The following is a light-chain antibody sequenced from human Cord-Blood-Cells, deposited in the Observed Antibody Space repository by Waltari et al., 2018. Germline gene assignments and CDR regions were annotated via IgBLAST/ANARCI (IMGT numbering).Light chain of an antibody. CDR1: QGISSY. CDR3: QQYYSYPPT. V-gene: IGKV1-8*01. Sequence: AIRMTQPPSSLSASTGDRVNLTCRASQGISSYLAWYQQKPGKAPKRLIYAASTLQSGVPSRFSGSGSGTDFTLTISCLQSEDFATYYCQQYYSYPPTFGQGTKVEIK. J-gene: IGKJ1*01. CDR2: AAS.